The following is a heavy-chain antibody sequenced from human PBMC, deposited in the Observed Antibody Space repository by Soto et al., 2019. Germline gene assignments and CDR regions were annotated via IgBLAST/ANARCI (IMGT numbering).Heavy chain of an antibody. CDR3: ARNFSVDYFGY. J-gene: IGHJ4*02. CDR1: GDSITSNSYF. Sequence: QLQLQESGPGLVKPSETLSLTCTVSGDSITSNSYFWAWIRQPPGKGLEWIGSIYYSGTTYYNPSLKSRVTIAVDRSKNQFSLKLLSVTAAYAAVYYCARNFSVDYFGYWGQGALVTVSS. V-gene: IGHV4-39*01. CDR2: IYYSGTT.